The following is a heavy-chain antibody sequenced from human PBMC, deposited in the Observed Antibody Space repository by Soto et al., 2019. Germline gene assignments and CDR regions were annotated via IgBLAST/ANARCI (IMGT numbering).Heavy chain of an antibody. Sequence: EVQLLESGGGLVQPGGSLRLSCAASGFTFSSYAKSWVRQAPGKGLEWVSAISGSGGSTYYADSVKGRFTISRDNSKNTLYLQMNSLRAEDTAVYYCAKDGYCRSTSCYTSWFDPWGPGTLVTVSS. J-gene: IGHJ5*02. V-gene: IGHV3-23*01. CDR1: GFTFSSYA. CDR2: ISGSGGST. D-gene: IGHD2-2*02. CDR3: AKDGYCRSTSCYTSWFDP.